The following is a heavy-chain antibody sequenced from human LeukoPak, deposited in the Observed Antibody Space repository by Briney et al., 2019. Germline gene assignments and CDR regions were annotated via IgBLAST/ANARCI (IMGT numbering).Heavy chain of an antibody. V-gene: IGHV3-11*04. CDR3: ARDRFVLRYFDWLLYGDAFDI. J-gene: IGHJ3*02. CDR2: ISSSGSTI. D-gene: IGHD3-9*01. Sequence: GGSLRLSCAASGFTFSDYYMSWIRQAPGKGLEWVSYISSSGSTIYYADSVKGRFTISRDNAKNSLYLQMNSLRAEDTAVYYCARDRFVLRYFDWLLYGDAFDIWGQGTMVTVSS. CDR1: GFTFSDYY.